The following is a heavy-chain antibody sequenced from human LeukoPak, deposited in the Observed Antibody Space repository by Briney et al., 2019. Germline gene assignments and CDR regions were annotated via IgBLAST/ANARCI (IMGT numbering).Heavy chain of an antibody. CDR1: GFTFSDYS. V-gene: IGHV3-48*02. CDR2: ISSGGSTI. CDR3: ARDETGVGSGGIDF. Sequence: GGSLRLSCAASGFTFSDYSINWVRQAPGKGLEWVAYISSGGSTIYYADSVRGRFTIPRDSARNSLYLQMNSLRDEDTAVYYCARDETGVGSGGIDFWGQGTLVTVSS. J-gene: IGHJ4*02. D-gene: IGHD2-8*02.